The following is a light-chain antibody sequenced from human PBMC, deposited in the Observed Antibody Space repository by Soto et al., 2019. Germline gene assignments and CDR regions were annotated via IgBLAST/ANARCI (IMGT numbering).Light chain of an antibody. CDR1: QGISSY. CDR3: QQYNSYPWT. CDR2: DAS. V-gene: IGKV1-8*01. Sequence: AIRRTQSPSSFSPSTGDRVTITCRASQGISSYLAWYQQKPGKAPKLLIYDASSLESGVPSRFSGSGSGTEFTLTISSLQTDDFATYYCQQYNSYPWTFGQGTKVDIK. J-gene: IGKJ1*01.